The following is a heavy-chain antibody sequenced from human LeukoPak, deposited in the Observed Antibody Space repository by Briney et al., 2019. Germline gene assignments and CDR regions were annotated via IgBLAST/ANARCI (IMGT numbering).Heavy chain of an antibody. CDR1: GFTFSSYG. CDR3: AKDALGIVVVPAASIDY. D-gene: IGHD2-2*01. J-gene: IGHJ4*02. CDR2: IRYDGSNK. Sequence: GGSLRLSCAASGFTFSSYGMHWVRQAPGKGLEWVALIRYDGSNKYYADSVKGRFTISRDNSKNTLYLQMNSLRAEDTAVYYCAKDALGIVVVPAASIDYWGQGTLVTVSS. V-gene: IGHV3-30*02.